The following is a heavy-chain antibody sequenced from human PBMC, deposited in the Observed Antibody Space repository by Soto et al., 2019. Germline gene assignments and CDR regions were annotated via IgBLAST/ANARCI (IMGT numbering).Heavy chain of an antibody. CDR3: ETSFRYFDN. CDR1: GFTPTTTP. V-gene: IGHV3-23*01. Sequence: GGSLRLSCAGSGFTPTTTPLSWVRQPPGKGLEWVTTISGTASRTYYVDSVKGRFFISRDNSKNTVTLQMNNLTVDDTDVYYCETSFRYFDNWGQGTRVTVSS. CDR2: ISGTASRT. D-gene: IGHD3-9*01. J-gene: IGHJ4*02.